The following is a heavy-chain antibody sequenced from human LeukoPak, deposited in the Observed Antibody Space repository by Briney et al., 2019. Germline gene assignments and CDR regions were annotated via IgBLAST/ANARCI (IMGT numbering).Heavy chain of an antibody. Sequence: GGSLRLSCAASGFTFSTSWMSWVRQVPGKGLEWVANIKKDGSETYYVDSVKGRFTISRDNAKNSLYLQMNSLRAEDTAVYYCARPVGITNRVMEDYWGHGTLVTVSS. CDR2: IKKDGSET. CDR3: ARPVGITNRVMEDY. J-gene: IGHJ4*01. CDR1: GFTFSTSW. V-gene: IGHV3-7*03. D-gene: IGHD2-8*01.